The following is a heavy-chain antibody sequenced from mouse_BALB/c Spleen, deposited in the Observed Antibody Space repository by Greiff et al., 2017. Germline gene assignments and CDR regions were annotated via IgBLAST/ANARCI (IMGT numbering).Heavy chain of an antibody. J-gene: IGHJ4*01. Sequence: LQESGPGLVKPSQSLSLTCSVTGYSITSGYYWNWIRQFPGNKLEWMGYISYDGSNNYNPSLKNRISITRDTSKNQFFLKLNSVTTEDTATYYCARVRYDGAMDYWGQGTSVTVSS. CDR2: ISYDGSN. CDR3: ARVRYDGAMDY. CDR1: GYSITSGYY. V-gene: IGHV3-6*02. D-gene: IGHD2-14*01.